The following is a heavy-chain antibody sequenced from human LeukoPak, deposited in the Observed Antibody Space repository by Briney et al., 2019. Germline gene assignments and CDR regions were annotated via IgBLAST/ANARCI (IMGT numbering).Heavy chain of an antibody. D-gene: IGHD1-26*01. Sequence: PSETLSLTCTVSGGSIGSTTYYWGWIRQPPGKELECIGSIYYSGSTYYNPSLKSRVTISLDTSKNQFSLKLSSVTAADTAVYYCARHKQSGTYYDAFDIWGQARMVTVSS. J-gene: IGHJ3*02. CDR2: IYYSGST. V-gene: IGHV4-39*01. CDR3: ARHKQSGTYYDAFDI. CDR1: GGSIGSTTYY.